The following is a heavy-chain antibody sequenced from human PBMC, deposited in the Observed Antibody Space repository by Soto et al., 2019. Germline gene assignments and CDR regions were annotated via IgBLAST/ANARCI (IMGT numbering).Heavy chain of an antibody. CDR3: AKVRYNWNYLDYYYGMDV. D-gene: IGHD1-7*01. V-gene: IGHV3-30*18. CDR2: ISYDGSNK. Sequence: GGSLRLSCAASGFTFSSYGMHWVRQAPGKGLEWVAVISYDGSNKYYADSVKGRFTISRDNSKNTLYLQMNSLRAEDTAVYYCAKVRYNWNYLDYYYGMDVWGQGTTVTVSS. J-gene: IGHJ6*02. CDR1: GFTFSSYG.